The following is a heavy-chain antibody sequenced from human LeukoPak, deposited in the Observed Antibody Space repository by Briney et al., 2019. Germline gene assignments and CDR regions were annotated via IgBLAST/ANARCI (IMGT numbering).Heavy chain of an antibody. J-gene: IGHJ4*02. Sequence: GGSLRLSCAASGFNFRDHRMDWVRQAPGKGLEWVGHIKTDGSETYYLDSLRGRFGISRDNTNNALYLQMNSLRVEDTAVYYCAKDRDAGYHLFDNWGQGTLVTVSS. CDR2: IKTDGSET. D-gene: IGHD5-18*01. CDR1: GFNFRDHR. CDR3: AKDRDAGYHLFDN. V-gene: IGHV3-7*03.